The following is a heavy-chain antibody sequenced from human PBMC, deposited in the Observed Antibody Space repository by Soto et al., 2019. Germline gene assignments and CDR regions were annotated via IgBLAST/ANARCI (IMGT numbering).Heavy chain of an antibody. V-gene: IGHV3-53*01. D-gene: IGHD2-15*01. J-gene: IGHJ4*02. Sequence: EVQLVESGGGLIQPGGSLRLSCAASGFTVSSHYMTWVRQAPGKGLEWVSVIYSGGSTYYADSVKGRFTISRDNSKNTLYLQMNSLRAEDTAVYYCARGYCSGGSCFDYWGQGTLVTVSS. CDR3: ARGYCSGGSCFDY. CDR1: GFTVSSHY. CDR2: IYSGGST.